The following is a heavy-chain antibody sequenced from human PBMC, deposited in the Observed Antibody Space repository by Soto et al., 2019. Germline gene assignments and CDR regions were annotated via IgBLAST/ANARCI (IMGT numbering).Heavy chain of an antibody. Sequence: EEQLRESGGRLVQPGGSLRLSCAGSGFTFDNYEMNWVRQAPGKGLEWISYISSVGSTIYYADSVKGRFFISRDNAKNTLYLQMNSLRVEDTAFYYCARVVNQWSNWFDPWGRGTLVTVSS. CDR1: GFTFDNYE. V-gene: IGHV3-48*03. D-gene: IGHD2-15*01. J-gene: IGHJ5*02. CDR2: ISSVGSTI. CDR3: ARVVNQWSNWFDP.